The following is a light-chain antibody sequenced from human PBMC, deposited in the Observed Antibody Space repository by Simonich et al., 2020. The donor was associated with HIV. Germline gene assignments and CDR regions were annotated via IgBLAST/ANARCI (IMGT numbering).Light chain of an antibody. CDR2: DVS. CDR3: SSYKSSSTWV. V-gene: IGLV2-14*03. Sequence: QSALPQPASVSGSPGQSITISCTGTSSDVGGFNYVSWYQQNPGKAPKLMIYDVSNRPAGVSKRVSGSKSSNTASLTISGLQAEDEADYYCSSYKSSSTWVFGGGTKLTVL. J-gene: IGLJ3*02. CDR1: SSDVGGFNY.